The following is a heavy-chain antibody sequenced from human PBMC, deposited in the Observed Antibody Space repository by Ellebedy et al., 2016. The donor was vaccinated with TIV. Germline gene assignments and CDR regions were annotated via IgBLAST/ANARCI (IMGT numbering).Heavy chain of an antibody. V-gene: IGHV1-18*01. Sequence: ASVKVSCXASGYTFTSYGISWVRQAPGQGLEWMGWISAYNGNTNYAQKLQGRVTMTTDTSTSTAYMELRSLRSDDTAVYYCARDGRPPWDIVATGWFDPWGQGTLVTVSS. CDR1: GYTFTSYG. D-gene: IGHD5-12*01. CDR2: ISAYNGNT. CDR3: ARDGRPPWDIVATGWFDP. J-gene: IGHJ5*02.